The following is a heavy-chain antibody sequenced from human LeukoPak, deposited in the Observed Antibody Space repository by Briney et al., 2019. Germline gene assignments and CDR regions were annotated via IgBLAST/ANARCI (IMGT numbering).Heavy chain of an antibody. CDR3: ARKGSGNYCVDY. V-gene: IGHV3-74*01. D-gene: IGHD1-26*01. CDR2: LNCDGTST. Sequence: GGSLRLSCAASGFTFSSYWMHWVRQAPGKGLVWVSLLNCDGTSTFYADSVRGRFTISRDNAKNTLYLQMNSLRAEDTAVHYCARKGSGNYCVDYWGQGTLVTVSS. J-gene: IGHJ4*02. CDR1: GFTFSSYW.